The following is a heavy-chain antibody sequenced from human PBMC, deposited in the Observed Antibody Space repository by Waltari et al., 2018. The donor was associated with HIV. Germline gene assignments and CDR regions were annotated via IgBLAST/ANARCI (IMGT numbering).Heavy chain of an antibody. CDR3: ARPHVINTVVTPYSD. CDR1: GGSISSSSYY. Sequence: QLQLQESGPGLVKPSETLSLTCTVSGGSISSSSYYWGWIRQPPGKGLEWIGSIYYSGSTYYNPSLKSRVTISVDTSKNQFSLKLSSVTAADTAVYYCARPHVINTVVTPYSDWGQGTLVTVSS. J-gene: IGHJ4*02. D-gene: IGHD2-21*02. V-gene: IGHV4-39*07. CDR2: IYYSGST.